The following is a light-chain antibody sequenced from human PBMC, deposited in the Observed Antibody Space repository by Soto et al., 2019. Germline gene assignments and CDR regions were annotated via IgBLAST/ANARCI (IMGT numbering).Light chain of an antibody. CDR3: QSYDNSLSVYV. CDR2: SNN. Sequence: QSALTQPPSASGTPGQGVTISCSGSSSNIGSNTVNWYQQLPGTAPKLLIYSNNQRPSGVPDRFSGSKSGTSASLAISGLQSEDEADYYCQSYDNSLSVYVFGTGTKITVL. CDR1: SSNIGSNT. V-gene: IGLV1-44*01. J-gene: IGLJ1*01.